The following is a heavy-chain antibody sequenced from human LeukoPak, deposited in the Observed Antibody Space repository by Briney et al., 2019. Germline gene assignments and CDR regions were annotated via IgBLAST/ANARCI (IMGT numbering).Heavy chain of an antibody. CDR1: GFTFSSYG. V-gene: IGHV3-33*01. D-gene: IGHD3-10*01. CDR2: IWYDGSNK. Sequence: GGSLRLSCAASGFTFSSYGMHWVRQAPGKGLEWVAVIWYDGSNKYYADSVKGRFTISRDNSKNTLYLQMNSLRAEDTVVYYCARSVLLWFGEPNGMFDYWGQGTLVTVSS. J-gene: IGHJ4*02. CDR3: ARSVLLWFGEPNGMFDY.